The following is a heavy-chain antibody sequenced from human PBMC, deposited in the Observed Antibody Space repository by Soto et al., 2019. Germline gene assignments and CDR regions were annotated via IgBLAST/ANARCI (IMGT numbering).Heavy chain of an antibody. CDR1: GYTFTSYD. D-gene: IGHD3-22*01. CDR3: ARGDYYDSSGYLH. CDR2: INPNSCNT. Sequence: ASVKVSCKASGYTFTSYDINWVRQATGQGLEWMGWINPNSCNTGYAQKFQGRVTMTRNTSISTAYMELRSLRSDDTAVYYCARGDYYDSSGYLHWGQGTLVTVSS. J-gene: IGHJ4*02. V-gene: IGHV1-8*01.